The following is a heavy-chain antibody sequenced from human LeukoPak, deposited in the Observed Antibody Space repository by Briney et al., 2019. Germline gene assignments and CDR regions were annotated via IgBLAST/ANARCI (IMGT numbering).Heavy chain of an antibody. Sequence: SCKASGGTFSSYAMSWVRQAPGKGLEWVSAISGSGGSTYYADSVKGRFTISRDNSKNTLYLQMNSLRAEDTAVYYCAKDLGYSYAPYYFDYWGQGTLVTVSS. V-gene: IGHV3-23*01. J-gene: IGHJ4*02. CDR3: AKDLGYSYAPYYFDY. CDR2: ISGSGGST. D-gene: IGHD5-18*01. CDR1: GGTFSSYA.